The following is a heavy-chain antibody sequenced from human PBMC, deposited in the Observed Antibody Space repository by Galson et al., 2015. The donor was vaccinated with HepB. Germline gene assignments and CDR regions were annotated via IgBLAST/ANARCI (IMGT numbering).Heavy chain of an antibody. J-gene: IGHJ4*02. CDR3: ARDIGGGEDY. D-gene: IGHD3-16*01. V-gene: IGHV1-18*01. CDR2: ISGYSGNT. CDR1: GGILNNYI. Sequence: SVKVSCKASGGILNNYIISWVRQAPGQGLEWVGWISGYSGNTLYAQKLQGRVTLTTDTSTTTAYMELRSLTSDDTAVYYCARDIGGGEDYWGQGTLVTVSS.